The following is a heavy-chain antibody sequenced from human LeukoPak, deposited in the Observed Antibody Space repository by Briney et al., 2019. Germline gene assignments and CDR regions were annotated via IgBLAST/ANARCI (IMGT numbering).Heavy chain of an antibody. Sequence: GGSLRLSCAASGVISSDYYMSWVRQAPGKGLEWISYINSSSTTYTKYAGTGKGRFTIYKDKAKNSLNLKMKSLRTEDTAVYYCARHGSGSSFDYWGQGTLVTVSS. D-gene: IGHD5-12*01. V-gene: IGHV3-11*03. CDR3: ARHGSGSSFDY. CDR1: GVISSDYY. J-gene: IGHJ4*02. CDR2: INSSSTTYT.